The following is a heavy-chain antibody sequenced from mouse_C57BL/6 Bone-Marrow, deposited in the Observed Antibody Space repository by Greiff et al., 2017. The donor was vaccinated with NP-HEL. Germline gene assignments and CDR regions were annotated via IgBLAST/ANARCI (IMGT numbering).Heavy chain of an antibody. CDR1: GYSFTGYY. CDR2: INPSTGGT. V-gene: IGHV1-42*01. Sequence: EVQLQESGPELVKPGASVKISCKASGYSFTGYYMNWVKQSPEKSLEWIGEINPSTGGTTYNQKFKAKATLTVDKSSSTAYMQLKSLTSEDSAVYYCASDAWFAYWGQGTLVTVSA. CDR3: ASDAWFAY. J-gene: IGHJ3*01.